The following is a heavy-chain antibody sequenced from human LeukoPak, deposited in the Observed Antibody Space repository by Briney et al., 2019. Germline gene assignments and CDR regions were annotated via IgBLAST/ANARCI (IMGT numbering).Heavy chain of an antibody. CDR1: GYTFSSDG. Sequence: GASVKVSCKASGYTFSSDGISWVRQAPGQGLEWMGIINPSGGSTSYAQKFQGRVTMTRDMSTSTVYMELSSLRSEDTAVYYCARDGYGGNSVFDYWGQGTLVTVSS. CDR3: ARDGYGGNSVFDY. D-gene: IGHD4-23*01. V-gene: IGHV1-46*01. J-gene: IGHJ4*02. CDR2: INPSGGST.